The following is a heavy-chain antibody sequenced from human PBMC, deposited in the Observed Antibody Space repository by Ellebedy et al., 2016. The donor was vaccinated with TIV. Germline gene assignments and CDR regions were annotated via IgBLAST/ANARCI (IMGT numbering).Heavy chain of an antibody. V-gene: IGHV4-59*01. J-gene: IGHJ6*02. D-gene: IGHD5-18*01. CDR3: ARDNSGYSYGLYYYYGMDV. CDR2: IYYSGST. Sequence: SETLSLXXTVSGGSISSYYWSWIRQPPGKGLEWIGYIYYSGSTNYNPSLKSRVTISVDTSKNQFSLKLSSVTAADTAVYYCARDNSGYSYGLYYYYGMDVWGQGTTVTVSS. CDR1: GGSISSYY.